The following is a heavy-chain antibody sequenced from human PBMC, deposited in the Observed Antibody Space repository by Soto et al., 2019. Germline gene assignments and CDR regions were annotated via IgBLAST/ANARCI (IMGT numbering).Heavy chain of an antibody. D-gene: IGHD5-18*01. CDR1: GGSISSSNW. Sequence: SETLSLTCAVSGGSISSSNWWSWVRQPPGKGLEWIGEIYHSGSTNYNPSLKSRVTISVDKSKNQFSLKLSSVTAADTAVYYCARTVDTAMVTYWFDPWGQGTLVTAPQ. V-gene: IGHV4-4*02. J-gene: IGHJ5*02. CDR2: IYHSGST. CDR3: ARTVDTAMVTYWFDP.